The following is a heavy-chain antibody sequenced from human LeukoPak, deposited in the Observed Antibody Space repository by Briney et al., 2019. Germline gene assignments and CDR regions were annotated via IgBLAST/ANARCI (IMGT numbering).Heavy chain of an antibody. CDR2: IKQDGSEK. J-gene: IGHJ3*01. D-gene: IGHD3-3*01. Sequence: GSLRLSCVASGFTFSDYWMTWVRQAPGKGLECVANIKQDGSEKFYVDSVKGRFTISRDNAKNSLYLQMNSLRAEDTAVYYCARDGRFSYGAFDVWGQGTVVTVSS. CDR1: GFTFSDYW. CDR3: ARDGRFSYGAFDV. V-gene: IGHV3-7*01.